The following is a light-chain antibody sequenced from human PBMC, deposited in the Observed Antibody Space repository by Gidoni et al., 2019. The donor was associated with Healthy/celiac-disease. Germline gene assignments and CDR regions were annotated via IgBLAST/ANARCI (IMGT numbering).Light chain of an antibody. CDR3: QAWDSSIV. CDR1: NLGAKY. CDR2: QDS. V-gene: IGLV3-1*01. Sequence: SYELTQPPSVSVSPGQTASITCSGDNLGAKYACWYQQKPGQSPVLVIYQDSERPSGIPERFSGSNSGNTATLTISGTQAMDEADYYCQAWDSSIVFGGGTKLTVL. J-gene: IGLJ2*01.